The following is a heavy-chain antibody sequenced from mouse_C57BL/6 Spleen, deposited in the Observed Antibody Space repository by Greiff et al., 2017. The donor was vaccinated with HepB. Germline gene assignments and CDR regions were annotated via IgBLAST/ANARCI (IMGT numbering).Heavy chain of an antibody. D-gene: IGHD2-5*01. V-gene: IGHV14-4*01. CDR3: TTYGYSNYVYFDY. CDR2: IDPENGDT. J-gene: IGHJ2*01. CDR1: GFNIKDDY. Sequence: EVQVVESGAELVRPGASVKLSCTASGFNIKDDYMHWVKQRPEQGLEWIGWIDPENGDTEYASKFQGKATITADTSSNTAYLQLSSLTSEDTAVYYCTTYGYSNYVYFDYWGQGTTLTVSS.